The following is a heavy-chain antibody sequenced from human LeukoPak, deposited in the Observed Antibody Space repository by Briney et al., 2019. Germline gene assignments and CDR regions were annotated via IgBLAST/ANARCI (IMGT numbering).Heavy chain of an antibody. D-gene: IGHD6-19*01. CDR3: ARHPSYTSGWPLDY. V-gene: IGHV5-51*01. CDR2: IYPDDSDT. Sequence: GESLKISCKGSGYSVTNNWIGWVRQMPGIGLEWMGIIYPDDSDTRYSPSFQGQVTISADKSINTAYLQWSSLKASDTAMYYCARHPSYTSGWPLDYWGQGTLVTVSS. CDR1: GYSVTNNW. J-gene: IGHJ4*02.